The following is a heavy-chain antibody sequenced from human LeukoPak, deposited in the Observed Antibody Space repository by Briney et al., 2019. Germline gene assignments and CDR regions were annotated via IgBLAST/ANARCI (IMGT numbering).Heavy chain of an antibody. V-gene: IGHV4-4*07. CDR2: IYSSGST. D-gene: IGHD3-22*01. CDR1: GGSISSYY. CDR3: ARDYYDSSGYPSYNWFDP. Sequence: PSETLSLTCTVSGGSISSYYWSWIRQPAGKGLEWIGRIYSSGSTNYNPSLKSRVTMSVDTSKNQFSLKLSSVTAADTAVYYCARDYYDSSGYPSYNWFDPWGQGTLVTVSS. J-gene: IGHJ5*02.